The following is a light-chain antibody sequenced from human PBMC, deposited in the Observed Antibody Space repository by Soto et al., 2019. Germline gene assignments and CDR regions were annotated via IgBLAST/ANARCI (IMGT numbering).Light chain of an antibody. J-gene: IGKJ5*01. CDR1: QGIRHY. V-gene: IGKV1-27*01. Sequence: DIQMTQSPSSLSASVGDRVTITCRASQGIRHYLAWYQQKPGQAPKVLIYNASTVQSGVPSRFSGSGSGTDFTLTISSLQPEDVATYYCQQYISAPITFGQGTRLEIK. CDR3: QQYISAPIT. CDR2: NAS.